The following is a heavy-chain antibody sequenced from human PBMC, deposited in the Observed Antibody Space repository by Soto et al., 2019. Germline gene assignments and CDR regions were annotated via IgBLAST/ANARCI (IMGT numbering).Heavy chain of an antibody. CDR2: ISGSGGST. V-gene: IGHV3-23*01. Sequence: GGSLGLSCAASGFTFSSYAMSWVRQAPGKGLEWVSAISGSGGSTYYADSVKGRFTISRDNSKNTLYLQMNSLRAEDTAVYYCAKVITIFGVVIIAPSYYMDVWGKGTTVTVSS. CDR3: AKVITIFGVVIIAPSYYMDV. D-gene: IGHD3-3*01. CDR1: GFTFSSYA. J-gene: IGHJ6*03.